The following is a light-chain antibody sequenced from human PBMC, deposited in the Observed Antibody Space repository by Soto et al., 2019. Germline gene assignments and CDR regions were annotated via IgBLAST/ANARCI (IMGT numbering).Light chain of an antibody. Sequence: EIVLTQSRGTLSLYPGERATLSCRASQSVSSSYLAWYQQKPGQAPRLVIYGASSRATGIPDRFSGSGSGTDFTLTINRLEPEDSAVYYCQQYGSPLTFGQGTKLEIK. CDR1: QSVSSSY. CDR3: QQYGSPLT. V-gene: IGKV3-20*01. CDR2: GAS. J-gene: IGKJ2*01.